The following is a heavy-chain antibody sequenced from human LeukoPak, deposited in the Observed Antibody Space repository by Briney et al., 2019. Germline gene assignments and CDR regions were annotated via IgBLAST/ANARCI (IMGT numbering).Heavy chain of an antibody. CDR2: ISYDGSNK. V-gene: IGHV3-30*18. CDR1: GFTFSSYG. J-gene: IGHJ6*02. Sequence: GGSLRLSCAASGFTFSSYGMHWVRQAPGKGLEWVAVISYDGSNKYYADSVKGRFTISRDNSKNTLYLQMNSLRAEGTAVYYCAKESITTSPGTYYYYYYGMDVWGQGTTVTVSS. CDR3: AKESITTSPGTYYYYYYGMDV. D-gene: IGHD3-10*01.